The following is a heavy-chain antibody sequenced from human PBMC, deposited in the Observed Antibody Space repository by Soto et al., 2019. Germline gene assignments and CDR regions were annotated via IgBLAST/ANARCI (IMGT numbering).Heavy chain of an antibody. Sequence: GGSLRLSCTGSGFDFGDYYMSWFRQAPGKGLGWVSCIDSGDGTTYYTDSVKGRFTISRDNAKKTVYLQMSSLSVEDTALYYCVRPYYSSSWFPFDRWGQGTLVTVSS. V-gene: IGHV3-11*01. D-gene: IGHD6-13*01. CDR2: IDSGDGTT. CDR1: GFDFGDYY. J-gene: IGHJ4*02. CDR3: VRPYYSSSWFPFDR.